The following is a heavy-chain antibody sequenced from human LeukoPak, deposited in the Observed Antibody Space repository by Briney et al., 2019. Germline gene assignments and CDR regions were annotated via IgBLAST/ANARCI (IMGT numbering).Heavy chain of an antibody. Sequence: SQTLSLTCAISGDSVSSNSAAWNWIRQSPSRGLEWLGRTYYRSKWYNDYAVSVKGRITINPDTSKNQFSLQLNSVTPEDTAVYYCARHFGSGWYGWFDPWGQGTLVTVSS. CDR2: TYYRSKWYN. CDR1: GDSVSSNSAA. V-gene: IGHV6-1*01. CDR3: ARHFGSGWYGWFDP. D-gene: IGHD6-19*01. J-gene: IGHJ5*02.